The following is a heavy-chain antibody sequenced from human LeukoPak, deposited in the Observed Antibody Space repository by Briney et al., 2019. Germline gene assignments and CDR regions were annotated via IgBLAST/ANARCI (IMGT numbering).Heavy chain of an antibody. CDR2: IYYSGST. J-gene: IGHJ6*03. D-gene: IGHD3-22*01. Sequence: PSETLSLTCTVSGGSISSSSYYWGWIRQPPGKGLEWIGRIYYSGSTYYNPSLKSRVPISVDTSKNQFSLKLSSVTAADTAVYYCAIVVIAGSFYMDVWGKGSTVTISS. CDR3: AIVVIAGSFYMDV. CDR1: GGSISSSSYY. V-gene: IGHV4-39*01.